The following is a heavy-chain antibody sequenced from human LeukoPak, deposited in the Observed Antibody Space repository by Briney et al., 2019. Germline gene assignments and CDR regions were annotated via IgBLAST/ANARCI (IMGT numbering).Heavy chain of an antibody. D-gene: IGHD3-3*01. CDR1: GVTFKIYT. CDR3: VGTFTVFGVVATIA. Sequence: GGSLRLSCAASGVTFKIYTMNWVRQAPGKGLEWLSSISYSGDNRGGNTYYADSVRGRFSISRDTSQNTVFLQMSSLRVDDTAAYYCVGTFTVFGVVATIAWGQGTLVTVSS. V-gene: IGHV3-23*01. J-gene: IGHJ4*02. CDR2: ISYSGDNRGGNT.